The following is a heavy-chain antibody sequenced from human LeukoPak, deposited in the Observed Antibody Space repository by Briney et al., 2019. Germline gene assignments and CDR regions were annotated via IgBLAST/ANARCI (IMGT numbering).Heavy chain of an antibody. CDR1: GLSFSSYT. CDR3: AKDYNYYDSSGSDY. J-gene: IGHJ4*02. V-gene: IGHV3-23*01. Sequence: GGSLRLSCAPSGLSFSSYTIHWVRQAPGKGLEWVSAISGSGGSTYYADSVKGRFTISRDNSKNTLYLQMNSLRAEDTAVYYCAKDYNYYDSSGSDYWGQGTLVTVSS. CDR2: ISGSGGST. D-gene: IGHD3-22*01.